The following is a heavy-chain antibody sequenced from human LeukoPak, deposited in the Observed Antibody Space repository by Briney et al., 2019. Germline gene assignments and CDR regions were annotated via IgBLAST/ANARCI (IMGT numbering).Heavy chain of an antibody. J-gene: IGHJ4*02. Sequence: PGGSLRLSCAASGFTFDDYSMHWVRQPPGKGLEGVSLISWDGAIIQYAESVKGRFTVSRDNSKNFLYLQMNSLRTEDTALYYCTRDSRGYPRGSEYWGQGTLVTVSS. CDR3: TRDSRGYPRGSEY. D-gene: IGHD3-16*02. CDR2: ISWDGAII. CDR1: GFTFDDYS. V-gene: IGHV3-43*01.